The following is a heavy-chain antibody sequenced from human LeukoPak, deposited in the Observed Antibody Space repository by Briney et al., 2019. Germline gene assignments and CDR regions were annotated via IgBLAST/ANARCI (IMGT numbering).Heavy chain of an antibody. V-gene: IGHV1-46*01. J-gene: IGHJ3*02. CDR3: ARDRISGVYCGGDCYSGILDI. Sequence: ASVKVSCKAFGYTFTSYYMHWVRQAPGQRLEWMGIINPSGGSTSYAQKFQGRVTMTRDTSTSTVYMEVSSLRSEDTAVYHCARDRISGVYCGGDCYSGILDIWGQGTMVTVSS. D-gene: IGHD2-21*02. CDR2: INPSGGST. CDR1: GYTFTSYY.